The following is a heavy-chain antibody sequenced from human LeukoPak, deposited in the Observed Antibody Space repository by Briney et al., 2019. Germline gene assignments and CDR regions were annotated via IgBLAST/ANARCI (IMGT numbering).Heavy chain of an antibody. CDR3: ARDNRGERTPGWGYGGFDI. CDR1: VYTFAKFY. CDR2: INPSGGTT. J-gene: IGHJ3*02. Sequence: ASVKVSCKASVYTFAKFYIHWVRQAPGQELEWMGIINPSGGTTSYAQKFQGRVSMTRDTSTSTVYMELSSLRSEDTAVYYCARDNRGERTPGWGYGGFDIWGQGTMVSVSS. V-gene: IGHV1-46*01. D-gene: IGHD3-16*01.